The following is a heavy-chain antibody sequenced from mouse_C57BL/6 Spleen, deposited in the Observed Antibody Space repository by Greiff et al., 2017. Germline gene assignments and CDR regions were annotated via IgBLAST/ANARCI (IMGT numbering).Heavy chain of an antibody. J-gene: IGHJ2*01. CDR1: GFTFSSYA. D-gene: IGHD1-3*01. CDR2: ISDGGSYT. V-gene: IGHV5-4*01. Sequence: EVKLMESGGGLVKPGGSLKLSCAASGFTFSSYAMSWVRQTPEKRLEWVATISDGGSYTYYPDNVKGRFTISRDNAKNNLYLQMSHLKSEDTAMYYCARDGGLTNYFDYWGQGTTLTVSS. CDR3: ARDGGLTNYFDY.